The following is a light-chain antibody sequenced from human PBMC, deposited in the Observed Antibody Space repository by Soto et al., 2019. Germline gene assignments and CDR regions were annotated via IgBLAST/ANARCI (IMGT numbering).Light chain of an antibody. J-gene: IGKJ2*01. CDR2: SAS. CDR3: QQGYSTLPYT. V-gene: IGKV1-39*01. Sequence: DIQMTQSPSSLSASVGDRVTITCRASQSIRTYLNWYQQKPGKAPKLLIFSASSLQSGVPSRFSGSGSGTDFTLTISNLQPEDSATYYCQQGYSTLPYTFGQGTKLETK. CDR1: QSIRTY.